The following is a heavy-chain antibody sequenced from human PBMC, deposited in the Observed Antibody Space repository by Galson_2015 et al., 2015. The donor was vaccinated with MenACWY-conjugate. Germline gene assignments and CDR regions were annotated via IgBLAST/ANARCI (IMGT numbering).Heavy chain of an antibody. J-gene: IGHJ4*02. V-gene: IGHV1-8*01. CDR3: ARLTGGRFYL. CDR2: MNPNSGNT. Sequence: SVKVSCKASGYTFTFHDMSWVRQATGQGLERLGWMNPNSGNTGYAQKFQGRVTMTRNTSITTAYMELSSLNSEDTAVYFCARLTGGRFYLWGQGTLVTVSS. D-gene: IGHD3-16*01. CDR1: GYTFTFHD.